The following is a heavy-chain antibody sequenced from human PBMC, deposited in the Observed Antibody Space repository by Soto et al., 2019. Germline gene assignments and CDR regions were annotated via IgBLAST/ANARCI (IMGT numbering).Heavy chain of an antibody. CDR1: GFTFSSYG. D-gene: IGHD1-26*01. J-gene: IGHJ4*02. V-gene: IGHV3-23*01. CDR2: IRSDGDTT. CDR3: AKGKGVGATRDGANC. Sequence: EVQVLESGGGLVQPGGSLRLSCAASGFTFSSYGMNWVRQAPGKGLEGVSGIRSDGDTTYNADSVKGRFTVSRDTSKNTGDLQMNSLRAEDTAVYYCAKGKGVGATRDGANCCGQGTLVTVSS.